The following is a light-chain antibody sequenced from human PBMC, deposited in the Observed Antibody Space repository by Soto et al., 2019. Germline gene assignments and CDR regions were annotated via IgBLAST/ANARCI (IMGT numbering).Light chain of an antibody. CDR2: GNN. V-gene: IGLV1-44*01. Sequence: QSVLTQPPSASGILGQTITISCSGGSSNIGINTVNWYEHLPGTAPRLLIYGNNQRPSGVPDRFSGSKSGTSASLAISGLQSEDEGHYYCATWDDSLDVHVFGTGTKVTVL. CDR1: SSNIGINT. J-gene: IGLJ1*01. CDR3: ATWDDSLDVHV.